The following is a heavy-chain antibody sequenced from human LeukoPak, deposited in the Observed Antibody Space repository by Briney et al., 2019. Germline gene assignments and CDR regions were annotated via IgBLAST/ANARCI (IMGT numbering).Heavy chain of an antibody. CDR2: ISAYNGNT. CDR1: GYTFTSYG. CDR3: ARENRQWLVRGHYYYYGMDV. Sequence: GASVKVSCKASGYTFTSYGISWVRQAPGQGLEWMGWISAYNGNTNYAQKLQGRVTMTTDTSTSTAYMELRSLRSDDTAVYYCARENRQWLVRGHYYYYGMDVWDQGTTVTVSS. V-gene: IGHV1-18*01. D-gene: IGHD6-19*01. J-gene: IGHJ6*02.